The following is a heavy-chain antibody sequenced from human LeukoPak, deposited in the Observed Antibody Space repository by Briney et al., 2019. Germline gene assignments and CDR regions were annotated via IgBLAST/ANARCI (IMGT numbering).Heavy chain of an antibody. J-gene: IGHJ4*02. CDR1: GFTFTNYA. CDR2: VSGNGRTT. CDR3: ARDKQWLGQIDY. D-gene: IGHD6-19*01. V-gene: IGHV3-23*01. Sequence: GGSLRLSCAASGFTFTNYAMNWVRQAPGKGLEWVPAVSGNGRTTYYADSVKGRFTISRVNAKNTLYLQMNSLRAEDTAVYYCARDKQWLGQIDYWGQGTLVTVSS.